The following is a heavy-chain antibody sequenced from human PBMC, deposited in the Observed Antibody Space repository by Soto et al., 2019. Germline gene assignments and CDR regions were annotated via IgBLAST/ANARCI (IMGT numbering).Heavy chain of an antibody. CDR1: GFTFSSYA. V-gene: IGHV3-23*01. CDR2: ISGSGGST. CDR3: AKDKIVVVPAAHLHRRYYYYGMDV. J-gene: IGHJ6*02. D-gene: IGHD2-2*01. Sequence: GGSLRLSCAASGFTFSSYAMSWVRQAPGKGLEWVSAISGSGGSTYYADSVKGRFTISRDNSKNTLYLQMNSLRAEDTAVYYCAKDKIVVVPAAHLHRRYYYYGMDVWGQGTTVTVSS.